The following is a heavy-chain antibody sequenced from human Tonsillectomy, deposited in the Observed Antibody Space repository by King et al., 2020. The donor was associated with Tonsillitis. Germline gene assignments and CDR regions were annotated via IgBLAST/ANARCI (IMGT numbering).Heavy chain of an antibody. D-gene: IGHD6-19*01. CDR2: ISGSGGST. CDR1: GFTFSSYA. CDR3: AKDPLHSSGWNAKIDY. J-gene: IGHJ4*02. Sequence: VQLVESGGGLVQPGGSLRLSCAASGFTFSSYAMSWVRQAPGKGLEWVSAISGSGGSTYYADSVKGRFTISGDNSKNTLYLQMNSLRAEDTAVYYCAKDPLHSSGWNAKIDYWGQGTLVTVSS. V-gene: IGHV3-23*04.